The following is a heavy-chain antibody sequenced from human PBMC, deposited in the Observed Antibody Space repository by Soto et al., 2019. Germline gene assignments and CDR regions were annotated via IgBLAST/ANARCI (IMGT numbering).Heavy chain of an antibody. J-gene: IGHJ3*02. V-gene: IGHV3-21*01. CDR2: ISSSSSYI. Sequence: GGSLRLSCAGSGFTFSSYSMNWVRQAPGKGLEWVSSISSSSSYIYYADSVKGRFTISRDNAKNSLYLQMNSMRAEDTAVYYCARVQNDAFDIWGQRAMVTVS. CDR3: ARVQNDAFDI. CDR1: GFTFSSYS.